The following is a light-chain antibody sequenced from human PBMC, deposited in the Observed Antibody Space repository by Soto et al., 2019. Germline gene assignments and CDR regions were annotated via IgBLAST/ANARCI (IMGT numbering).Light chain of an antibody. Sequence: EIVLTQSPATLSLSAGESATLSCRASQSFSSYLAWYQQKPGQAPRLLIYDASNRATGIPARFSGSGSGTDFTLTISSLEPEDFAVYYCQQRSYWLTFGGGTKVDI. CDR2: DAS. J-gene: IGKJ4*01. CDR3: QQRSYWLT. V-gene: IGKV3-11*01. CDR1: QSFSSY.